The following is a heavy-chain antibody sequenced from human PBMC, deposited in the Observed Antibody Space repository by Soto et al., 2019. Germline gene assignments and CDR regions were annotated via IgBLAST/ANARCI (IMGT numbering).Heavy chain of an antibody. V-gene: IGHV1-2*02. Sequence: ASVKVSFKASGYTFTGYYMHWVRQAPGQGLEWMGWINPNSGGTNYAQKFQGRVTMTRDTSISTAYMELSRLRSDDTAVYYCARGHCSSTSCYTGYYYYYGMDVWGQGTTVTVSS. D-gene: IGHD2-2*02. CDR3: ARGHCSSTSCYTGYYYYYGMDV. J-gene: IGHJ6*02. CDR1: GYTFTGYY. CDR2: INPNSGGT.